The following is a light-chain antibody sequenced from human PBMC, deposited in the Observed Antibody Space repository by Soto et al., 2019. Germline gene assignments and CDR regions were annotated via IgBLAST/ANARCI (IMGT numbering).Light chain of an antibody. CDR2: GAS. CDR3: QQHGSSPIT. J-gene: IGKJ5*01. V-gene: IGKV3-11*01. CDR1: ENVRTF. Sequence: EVVLTQSPATLSLSPVERATLSCMASENVRTFVDWYQQKPGQAPRLLIYGASNRATGIPARFSGSGSGTDFTLTISNLEPEDFAVYYCQQHGSSPITFGRGTRLEIK.